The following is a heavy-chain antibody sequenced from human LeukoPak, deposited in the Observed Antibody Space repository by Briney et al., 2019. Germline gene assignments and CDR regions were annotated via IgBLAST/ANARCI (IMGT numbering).Heavy chain of an antibody. D-gene: IGHD3-22*01. CDR2: ISYDGSNK. J-gene: IGHJ4*02. CDR3: AKDVYDSSGYLDY. Sequence: PGGSLRLSCAASGFTFSSHGMHWVRQAPGKGLGWVAVISYDGSNKYYADSVKGRFTISRDNSKNTLYLQMNSLRAEDTAVYYCAKDVYDSSGYLDYWGQGTLVTVSS. CDR1: GFTFSSHG. V-gene: IGHV3-30*18.